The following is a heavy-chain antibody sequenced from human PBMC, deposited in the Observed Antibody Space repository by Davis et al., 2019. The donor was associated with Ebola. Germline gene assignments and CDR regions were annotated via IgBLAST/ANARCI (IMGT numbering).Heavy chain of an antibody. CDR1: GGTFSSYA. CDR3: ARDGKRSYCTANMCWHSFDN. D-gene: IGHD2-8*02. J-gene: IGHJ4*02. CDR2: IIPIFGTA. V-gene: IGHV1-69*13. Sequence: AASVKVSCKASGGTFSSYAISWVRQAPGQGLEWMGGIIPIFGTANYAQNFQGRVTITADDSTSTAYMELSSLRSEDTAVYYCARDGKRSYCTANMCWHSFDNWGQGTLVTVSS.